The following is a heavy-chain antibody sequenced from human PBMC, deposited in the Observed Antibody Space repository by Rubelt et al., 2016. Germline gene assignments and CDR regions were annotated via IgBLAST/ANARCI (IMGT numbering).Heavy chain of an antibody. D-gene: IGHD6-19*01. Sequence: ESGGGLVQPGGSLKLSCAASGFTFSDSAMHWVRQASGKGLEWVGRIRSKTHSYATAYAASVTGRFTVSRDDSKDMVYLQMNSLKTEDTAVYYCVGVEMAGTPDYWGQGTLVTVSS. CDR2: IRSKTHSYAT. J-gene: IGHJ4*02. CDR1: GFTFSDSA. CDR3: VGVEMAGTPDY. V-gene: IGHV3-73*01.